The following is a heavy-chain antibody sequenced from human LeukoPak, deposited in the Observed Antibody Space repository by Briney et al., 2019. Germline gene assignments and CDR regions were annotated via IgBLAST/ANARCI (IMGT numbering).Heavy chain of an antibody. D-gene: IGHD2-21*01. CDR2: INHSGST. V-gene: IGHV4-34*01. CDR1: GGSFSGYY. J-gene: IGHJ3*02. CDR3: ARAAGFVNDAFDI. Sequence: KSSETLSLTCAVYGGSFSGYYWSWIRQPPGKGLEWIGEINHSGSTNYNPSFKSRVTISVDTSKNQFSLKLSSVTAADTAVYYCARAAGFVNDAFDIWGQGTMVTVSS.